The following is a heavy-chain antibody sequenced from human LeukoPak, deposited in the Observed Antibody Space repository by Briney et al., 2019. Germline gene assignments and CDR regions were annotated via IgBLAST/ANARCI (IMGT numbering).Heavy chain of an antibody. CDR2: MNPNSGNT. D-gene: IGHD3-22*01. V-gene: IGHV1-8*01. CDR3: ARADPYYYDSSGYEAKKTYYFDY. Sequence: ASVKVSCKASGYTFTSYDINWVRQATGQGLEWMGWMNPNSGNTGYAQKFQGRVTMTRNTSISTAYMELSSLRSEDTAVYYCARADPYYYDSSGYEAKKTYYFDYWGQGTLVTVSS. CDR1: GYTFTSYD. J-gene: IGHJ4*02.